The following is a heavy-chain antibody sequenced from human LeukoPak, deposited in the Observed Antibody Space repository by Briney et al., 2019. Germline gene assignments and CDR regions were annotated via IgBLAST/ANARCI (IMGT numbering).Heavy chain of an antibody. Sequence: SETLSLTCAVYGGSFSGYYWSWIRQPPGKGLEWIGEINHSGSTNYNPFLKSRVTISVDTSKNQFSLKLSSVTAADTAVYYCARGYISGYFDYRGQGTLVTVSS. D-gene: IGHD6-19*01. CDR2: INHSGST. J-gene: IGHJ4*02. CDR3: ARGYISGYFDY. CDR1: GGSFSGYY. V-gene: IGHV4-34*01.